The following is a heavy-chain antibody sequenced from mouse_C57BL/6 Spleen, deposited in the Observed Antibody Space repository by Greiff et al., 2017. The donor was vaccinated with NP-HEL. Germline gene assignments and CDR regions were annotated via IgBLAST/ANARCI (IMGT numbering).Heavy chain of an antibody. Sequence: QVQLQQPGTELVKPGASVKLSCKASGYTFTSYWMHWVKQRPGQGLEWIGNINPSNGGTNYNEKFKSKATLTVDKSSSTAYMQLSSLPSEDSAVYYCALITTVVPYAMDYWGQGTSVTVSS. CDR3: ALITTVVPYAMDY. J-gene: IGHJ4*01. CDR2: INPSNGGT. D-gene: IGHD1-1*01. V-gene: IGHV1-53*01. CDR1: GYTFTSYW.